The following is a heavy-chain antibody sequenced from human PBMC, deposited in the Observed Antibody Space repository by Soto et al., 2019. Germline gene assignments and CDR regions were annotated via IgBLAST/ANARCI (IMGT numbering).Heavy chain of an antibody. D-gene: IGHD3-22*01. J-gene: IGHJ5*01. Sequence: ETLSLTCAVYGGSFSGHSWTWIRQSPGKGLEWIRDINHSGRVNYSPSLKSRVTISLDTSKNQFSLTLSAVTAADTAMYYCSTTDYGTNGYYRFDPWGQGTLVTVAS. CDR3: STTDYGTNGYYRFDP. CDR2: INHSGRV. V-gene: IGHV4-34*01. CDR1: GGSFSGHS.